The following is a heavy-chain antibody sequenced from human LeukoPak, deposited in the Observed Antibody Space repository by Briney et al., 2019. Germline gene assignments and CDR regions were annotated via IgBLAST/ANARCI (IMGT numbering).Heavy chain of an antibody. V-gene: IGHV1-69*04. CDR3: ARAAPSRWFDP. J-gene: IGHJ5*02. Sequence: ASVKVSCKASGGTFSSYAISWVRQAPGRGLEWMGRIIPILGIANYAQKFQGRVTITADKSTSTAYMELSSLRSEDTAVYYCARAAPSRWFDPWGQGTLVTVFS. CDR1: GGTFSSYA. D-gene: IGHD6-6*01. CDR2: IIPILGIA.